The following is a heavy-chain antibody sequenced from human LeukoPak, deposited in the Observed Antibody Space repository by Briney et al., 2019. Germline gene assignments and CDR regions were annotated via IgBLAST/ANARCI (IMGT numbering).Heavy chain of an antibody. Sequence: KSSETLSLTCAVYGGSFSGYYWSWIRQPPGKGLEWIGEINHSGSTNYNPSLKSRVTISVDTSKNQFPLKLSFVTAADTAVYYCARFRRFLRSLGWFGELFPYGMDVWGQGTTVTVSS. J-gene: IGHJ6*02. D-gene: IGHD3-10*01. CDR2: INHSGST. CDR3: ARFRRFLRSLGWFGELFPYGMDV. V-gene: IGHV4-34*01. CDR1: GGSFSGYY.